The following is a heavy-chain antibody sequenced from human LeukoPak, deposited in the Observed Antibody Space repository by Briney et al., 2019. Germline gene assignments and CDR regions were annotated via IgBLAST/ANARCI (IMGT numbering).Heavy chain of an antibody. V-gene: IGHV3-23*01. CDR2: ITSSGRST. Sequence: GGSLRLSCAASGFSFENYGMNWVRQAPGKGLEWVSGITSSGRSTYYADSVKGRFTISRDNSENTLYLQMNTLRGDDTAVYYCAKSVYYYYYMDVWGKGTTVTVSS. J-gene: IGHJ6*03. CDR1: GFSFENYG. CDR3: AKSVYYYYYMDV.